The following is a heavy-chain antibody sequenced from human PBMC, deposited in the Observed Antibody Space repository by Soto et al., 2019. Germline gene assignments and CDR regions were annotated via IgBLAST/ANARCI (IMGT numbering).Heavy chain of an antibody. D-gene: IGHD1-26*01. Sequence: EVQLLQSGGGLVQPGGSLRLSCAASGFTFSTYAMAWVRQPPGKGLEWVSTVSGGGDNTYYADSVKGRSTISRDSSTNTLDLQMESLRYENTAVYYGAKSGCADLDYWGEGAVVTVSS. CDR1: GFTFSTYA. CDR3: AKSGCADLDY. J-gene: IGHJ1*01. CDR2: VSGGGDNT. V-gene: IGHV3-23*01.